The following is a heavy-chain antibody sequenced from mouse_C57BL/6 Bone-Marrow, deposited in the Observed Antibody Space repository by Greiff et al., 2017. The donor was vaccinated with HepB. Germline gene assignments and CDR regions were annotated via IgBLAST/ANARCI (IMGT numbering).Heavy chain of an antibody. CDR1: GFTFSSYG. CDR2: ISSGGSYT. CDR3: ARQSRGSSAWFAY. Sequence: EVKLMESGGDLVKPGGSLKLSCAASGFTFSSYGMSWVRQTPDKRLEWVATISSGGSYTYYPDSVKGRFTISRDNAKNTLYLQMSSRKSEDTAMYYCARQSRGSSAWFAYWGQGTLVTVSA. V-gene: IGHV5-6*01. J-gene: IGHJ3*01.